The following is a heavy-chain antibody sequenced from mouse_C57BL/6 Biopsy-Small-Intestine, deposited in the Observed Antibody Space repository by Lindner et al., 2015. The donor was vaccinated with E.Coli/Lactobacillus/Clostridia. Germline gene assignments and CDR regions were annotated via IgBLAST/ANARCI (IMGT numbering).Heavy chain of an antibody. CDR2: IYPESGST. CDR1: GYTFTSYW. V-gene: IGHV1-55*01. D-gene: IGHD1-1*01. J-gene: IGHJ4*01. Sequence: VQLQESGAELVKPGASVKMSCKASGYTFTSYWLTWVKQRPGQGLEWMGDIYPESGSTNYNEKFKSKATLTVDTSSNTAYMQLSSLTSKDSAVYYCAIYYFGSYYVLDYWGQGTSVTVSS. CDR3: AIYYFGSYYVLDY.